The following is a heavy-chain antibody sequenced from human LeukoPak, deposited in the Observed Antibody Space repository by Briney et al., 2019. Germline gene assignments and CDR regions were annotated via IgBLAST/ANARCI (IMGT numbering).Heavy chain of an antibody. V-gene: IGHV3-64D*09. CDR2: ISSNGGST. CDR3: VKDSADNWFDP. J-gene: IGHJ5*02. Sequence: GGPVSLSCSASGFTFSSYPMHWARQAPGKGLEYVSAISSNGGSTYYADSVKGRFTISRDNSKNTLYLQMSSLRAEDTAVYYCVKDSADNWFDPWGQGTLVTVSS. CDR1: GFTFSSYP.